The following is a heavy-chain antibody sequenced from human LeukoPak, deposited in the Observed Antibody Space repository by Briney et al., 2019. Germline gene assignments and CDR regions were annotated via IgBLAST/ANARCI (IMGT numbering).Heavy chain of an antibody. CDR3: AGDPTVGVAYMDV. Sequence: QPGGSLRLSCVVSGFTFSNYEMNWVRQAPGKGLEWVSYISSSSSTIYYADSVKGRFTISRDNAKNSLYLQMNSLRAEDTAAYYYAGDPTVGVAYMDVWGKGTTVTVSS. CDR2: ISSSSSTI. CDR1: GFTFSNYE. J-gene: IGHJ6*03. D-gene: IGHD1-26*01. V-gene: IGHV3-48*01.